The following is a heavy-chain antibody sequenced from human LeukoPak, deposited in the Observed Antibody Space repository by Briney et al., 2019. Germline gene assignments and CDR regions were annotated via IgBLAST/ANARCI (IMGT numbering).Heavy chain of an antibody. CDR1: GFSFSGYS. D-gene: IGHD4-17*01. V-gene: IGHV3-48*04. CDR3: ARGNYGDYARSSFDY. Sequence: GGSLRLSCVASGFSFSGYSMTWVRQAPGKGLEWVSYISPSSSAIHYADSVKGRFTTSRDNAKNSLYLQMNSLRAGDTAVYYCARGNYGDYARSSFDYWGQGTLVTVSS. J-gene: IGHJ4*02. CDR2: ISPSSSAI.